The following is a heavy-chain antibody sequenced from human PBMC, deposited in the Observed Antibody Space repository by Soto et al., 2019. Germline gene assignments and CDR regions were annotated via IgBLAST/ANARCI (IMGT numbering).Heavy chain of an antibody. V-gene: IGHV4-31*03. D-gene: IGHD2-15*01. CDR1: GGSISSGGYY. CDR3: ARDHCSGGGCYSRAFDI. J-gene: IGHJ3*02. CDR2: IYYSGST. Sequence: SETLSLTCTVSGGSISSGGYYWSWIRQHPGKGLEWIGYIYYSGSTYYNPSLKSRVTISVDTSKNQFSLKLSSVTAADTAVYYCARDHCSGGGCYSRAFDIWGQGTMVTVSS.